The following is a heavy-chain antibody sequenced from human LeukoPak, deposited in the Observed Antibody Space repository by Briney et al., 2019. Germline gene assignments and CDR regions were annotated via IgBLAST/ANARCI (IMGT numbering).Heavy chain of an antibody. CDR1: GFTFSSYS. Sequence: NPGGSLRLSCAASGFTFSSYSMNWVRQAPGKGLEWVSSISNIYYVDSVKGRFTISRDNAKNSLYLQMNSLRAEDTAVYYCARAFTVTYDYWGQGTLVTVSS. J-gene: IGHJ4*02. CDR3: ARAFTVTYDY. D-gene: IGHD4-17*01. V-gene: IGHV3-21*01. CDR2: ISNI.